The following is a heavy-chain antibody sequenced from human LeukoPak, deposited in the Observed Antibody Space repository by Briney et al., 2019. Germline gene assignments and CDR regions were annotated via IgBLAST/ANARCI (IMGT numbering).Heavy chain of an antibody. CDR2: INHSGST. J-gene: IGHJ3*01. CDR1: GGSFSGYY. CDR3: ARLNYYDSSGYRV. D-gene: IGHD3-22*01. V-gene: IGHV4-34*01. Sequence: PSETLSLTCAVYGGSFSGYYWSWIRQPPGKGLEWIGEINHSGSTNYNPSLKSRVTISVDTSKNQFSLKLSSVTAADTAVYYCARLNYYDSSGYRVWGQGTMVTVSS.